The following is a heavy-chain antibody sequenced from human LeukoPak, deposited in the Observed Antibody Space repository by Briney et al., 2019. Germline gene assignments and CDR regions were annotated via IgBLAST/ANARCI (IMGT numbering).Heavy chain of an antibody. CDR1: GFTFSSYG. J-gene: IGHJ5*02. CDR2: IRYDGSNK. V-gene: IGHV3-30*02. Sequence: PGGSLRLSCAASGFTFSSYGMHWVRQAPGKGLEWVAFIRYDGSNKYYADSVKGRFTISRDNSKNTLYLQMNSLRAEDTAVYYCAKDLAVAGRGNWFDPWGQGTLVTVSS. CDR3: AKDLAVAGRGNWFDP. D-gene: IGHD6-19*01.